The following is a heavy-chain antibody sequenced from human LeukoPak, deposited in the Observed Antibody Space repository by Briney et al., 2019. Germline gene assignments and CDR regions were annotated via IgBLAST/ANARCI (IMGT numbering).Heavy chain of an antibody. CDR2: ISSSGSTI. D-gene: IGHD6-13*01. J-gene: IGHJ4*02. Sequence: GGSLRLSCAASGFTFSSYEMNWVRQALGTGLEWVSYISSSGSTIYYADSVKGRFTISRDNAKNSLYLQMNSLRAEDTAVYYCARAPGYRGTIDYWGQGTLVTVSS. V-gene: IGHV3-48*03. CDR3: ARAPGYRGTIDY. CDR1: GFTFSSYE.